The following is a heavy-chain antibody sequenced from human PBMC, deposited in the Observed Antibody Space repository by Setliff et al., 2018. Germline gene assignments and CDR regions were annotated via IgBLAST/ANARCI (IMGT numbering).Heavy chain of an antibody. Sequence: PGGSLRLSCAASGFTFSSHWMSWVRQAPGKGLEWVANIKQDGSEKYYVDSVKGRFTISRDNAKNSLYLQMNRLRAEDTAVYYCTTGTYSHESGYSLDYWGQGALVTVSS. CDR3: TTGTYSHESGYSLDY. J-gene: IGHJ4*02. V-gene: IGHV3-7*05. D-gene: IGHD3-22*01. CDR1: GFTFSSHW. CDR2: IKQDGSEK.